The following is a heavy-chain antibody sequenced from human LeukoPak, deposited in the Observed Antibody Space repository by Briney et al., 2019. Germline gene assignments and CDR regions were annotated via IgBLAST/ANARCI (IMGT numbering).Heavy chain of an antibody. Sequence: WASVKVSCKASGYTFTSYYMHWVRQAPGQGLEWMGIINPSGGSTSYAQKFQGRVTMTRDTSTSTVYMELSSLRSEDTAVYYCARDLSRMVALRYYYYYGMDVWGQGTTVTVSS. CDR1: GYTFTSYY. CDR3: ARDLSRMVALRYYYYYGMDV. CDR2: INPSGGST. J-gene: IGHJ6*02. V-gene: IGHV1-46*01. D-gene: IGHD4/OR15-4a*01.